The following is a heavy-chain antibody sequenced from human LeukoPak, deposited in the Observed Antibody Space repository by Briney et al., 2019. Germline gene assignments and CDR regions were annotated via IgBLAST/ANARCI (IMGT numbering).Heavy chain of an antibody. V-gene: IGHV1-2*02. CDR2: INPNNGGT. J-gene: IGHJ4*02. CDR3: ARDIVVVPAASDHGSDY. D-gene: IGHD2-2*01. CDR1: GYTFTDYY. Sequence: ASVKVSCKASGYTFTDYYMHWVRQAPGQGLEWMGWINPNNGGTSYAQKFQGRVTMTRDTSISTDYMELSRLRSDDTAVYYCARDIVVVPAASDHGSDYWGQGTLVTVSS.